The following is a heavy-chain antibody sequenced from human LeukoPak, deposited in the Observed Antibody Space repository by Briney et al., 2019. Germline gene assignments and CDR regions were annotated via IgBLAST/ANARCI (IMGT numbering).Heavy chain of an antibody. CDR1: GGTFSSYA. CDR3: ARPLNCGGDCYSGMDY. CDR2: ISAYNGNT. D-gene: IGHD2-21*02. Sequence: ASVKVSCKASGGTFSSYAISWVRQAPGQGLEWMGWISAYNGNTNYAQKLQGRVTMTTDTSTSTAYMELRSLRSDDTAVYYCARPLNCGGDCYSGMDYWGQGTLVTVSS. V-gene: IGHV1-18*01. J-gene: IGHJ4*02.